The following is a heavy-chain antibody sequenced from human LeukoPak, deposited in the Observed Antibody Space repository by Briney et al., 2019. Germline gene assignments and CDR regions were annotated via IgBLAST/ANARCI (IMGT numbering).Heavy chain of an antibody. CDR3: ARAMITIFGVVIELGY. V-gene: IGHV1-2*02. J-gene: IGHJ4*02. CDR2: INPNSGGT. CDR1: GYTFTGYY. Sequence: GASVKVSCKASGYTFTGYYMHWVRQAPGQGLEWMGWINPNSGGTNYAQKFQGRVTMTRDTSISTAYMELSGLRSDDTAVYYCARAMITIFGVVIELGYWGQGTLVTVSS. D-gene: IGHD3-3*01.